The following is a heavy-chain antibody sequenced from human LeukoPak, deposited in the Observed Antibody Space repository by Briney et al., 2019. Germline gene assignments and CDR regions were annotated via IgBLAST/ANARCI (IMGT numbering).Heavy chain of an antibody. CDR3: ARDNPLMGVVVPPNFFAFDP. D-gene: IGHD2-2*01. Sequence: ASVKVSCKASGYTFTSYGISWVRQAPGQGREWMGWISAYNGNTNYAQKLQGRVNMTTDTSTSTAYMELRSLRSDDTAVYYCARDNPLMGVVVPPNFFAFDPWGQGTLVTVSS. CDR1: GYTFTSYG. V-gene: IGHV1-18*01. CDR2: ISAYNGNT. J-gene: IGHJ5*02.